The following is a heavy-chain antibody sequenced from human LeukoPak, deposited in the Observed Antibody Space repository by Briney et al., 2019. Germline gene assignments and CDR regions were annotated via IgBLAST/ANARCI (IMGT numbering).Heavy chain of an antibody. D-gene: IGHD2-21*01. CDR2: IWYDGSNK. V-gene: IGHV3-33*06. J-gene: IGHJ3*02. CDR1: GFTFSSYG. Sequence: GGSLRLSCAASGFTFSSYGMHWVRQAPGKGLEWVAVIWYDGSNKYYADSVKGRFTISRDNSKNTLYLQMNSLRAEDTAVYYCAKDSWSRGDGAFDIWGQGTMVTVSS. CDR3: AKDSWSRGDGAFDI.